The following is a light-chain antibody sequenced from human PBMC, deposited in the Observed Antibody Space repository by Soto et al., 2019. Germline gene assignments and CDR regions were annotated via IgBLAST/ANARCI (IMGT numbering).Light chain of an antibody. Sequence: QSALTQPASVSGSPGQTITISCTGTSSDVGGYNYVSWYQQHPGKAPKLIIYEVSNRPSGVSNRFSGSKSGNTASLAISGLQAEDEADYYCRSYKSSSTPWVFGGGTKLTVL. CDR2: EVS. J-gene: IGLJ3*02. V-gene: IGLV2-14*01. CDR1: SSDVGGYNY. CDR3: RSYKSSSTPWV.